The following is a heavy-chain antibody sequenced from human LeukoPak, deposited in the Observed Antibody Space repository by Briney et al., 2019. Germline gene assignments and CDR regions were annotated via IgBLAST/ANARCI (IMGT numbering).Heavy chain of an antibody. V-gene: IGHV4-31*03. D-gene: IGHD3-22*01. CDR2: IYYSGST. Sequence: SETLSLTCTVSGGSISSGGYYWSWIRQHPGKGLEWIGYIYYSGSTYYNPSLKSRVTISVDTSKNQFSLRLSSVTAADTAVYYCASYSSTYSKAFDYWGQGSPVTVSS. J-gene: IGHJ4*02. CDR1: GGSISSGGYY. CDR3: ASYSSTYSKAFDY.